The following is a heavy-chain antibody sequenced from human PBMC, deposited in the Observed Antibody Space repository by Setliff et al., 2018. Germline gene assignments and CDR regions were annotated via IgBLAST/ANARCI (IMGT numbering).Heavy chain of an antibody. CDR2: IHYSGST. V-gene: IGHV4-59*01. CDR3: ARGVSGVSWTPRY. J-gene: IGHJ4*02. CDR1: GASINRDY. Sequence: NPSETLSLTCSVSGASINRDYWNWIRQPPGKGLEWIGYIHYSGSTNYNPSLKSRVTISFNTSKNQISLKRSSVTPADAAVYYCARGVSGVSWTPRYWGRGTLVTVSS. D-gene: IGHD6-25*01.